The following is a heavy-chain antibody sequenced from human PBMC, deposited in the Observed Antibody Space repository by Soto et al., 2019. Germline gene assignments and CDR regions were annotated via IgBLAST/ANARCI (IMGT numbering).Heavy chain of an antibody. V-gene: IGHV4-39*07. CDR2: IYYSGST. D-gene: IGHD4-17*01. CDR3: ARGYGDAYYYYGMDV. Sequence: SETLSLTCTVSGGSISSSSYYWGWIRQPPGKGLEWIGNIYYSGSTYYNPSLKSRVTISVDTSKNQFSLKLSSVTAADTAVYYCARGYGDAYYYYGMDVWGQGTTVTVSS. J-gene: IGHJ6*02. CDR1: GGSISSSSYY.